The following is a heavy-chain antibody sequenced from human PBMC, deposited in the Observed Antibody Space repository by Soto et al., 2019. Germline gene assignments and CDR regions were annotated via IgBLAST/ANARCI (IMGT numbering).Heavy chain of an antibody. D-gene: IGHD4-17*01. CDR2: IYYSGST. V-gene: IGHV4-31*03. CDR3: ARSYGVNYYYYGMDV. J-gene: IGHJ6*02. CDR1: GGSISSGGYY. Sequence: QVQLQESGPGLVKPSQTLSLTCTVSGGSISSGGYYWSWIRQHPGKGLEWIGYIYYSGSTYYNPSLKSRGTIAVDTSKNQFSLKLSSVTAADTAVYYCARSYGVNYYYYGMDVWGQGTTVTVSS.